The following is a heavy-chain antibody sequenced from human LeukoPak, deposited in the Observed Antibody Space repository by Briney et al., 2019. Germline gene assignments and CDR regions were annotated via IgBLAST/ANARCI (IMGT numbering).Heavy chain of an antibody. V-gene: IGHV1-69*13. CDR2: IIPIFGTA. Sequence: SVKVSCKASGGTFSSYAISWVRQAPGQGLEWMGGIIPIFGTANYAQKFQGRVTITADESTSTAYMELSSLRSEDTAVYYCATDGGGSYGPEDGAFDIWGQGTMVTVSS. CDR1: GGTFSSYA. J-gene: IGHJ3*02. CDR3: ATDGGGSYGPEDGAFDI. D-gene: IGHD1-26*01.